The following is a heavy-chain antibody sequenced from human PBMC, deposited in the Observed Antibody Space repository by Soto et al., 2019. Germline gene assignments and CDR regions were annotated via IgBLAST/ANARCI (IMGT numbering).Heavy chain of an antibody. CDR1: GFNFKNSA. Sequence: EMQLLESGGGLVQPGGSLRLSCTASGFNFKNSAMSWVRQAPGKGLEWVSGISGSGASTYDADSVKGRFTISRDNSKHTLYLQMKSLRAEDTATYYCARASYYYNTSALRAWFDPWGQGALVTASS. V-gene: IGHV3-23*01. J-gene: IGHJ5*02. CDR2: ISGSGAST. CDR3: ARASYYYNTSALRAWFDP. D-gene: IGHD3-22*01.